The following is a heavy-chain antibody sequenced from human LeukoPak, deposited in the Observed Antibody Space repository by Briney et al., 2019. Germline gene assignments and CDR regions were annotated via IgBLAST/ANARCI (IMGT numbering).Heavy chain of an antibody. CDR1: GFTFSSYS. V-gene: IGHV3-21*04. J-gene: IGHJ3*02. CDR3: AKVGGSYYVGAFDI. Sequence: PGGSLRLSCAASGFTFSSYSMNWVRQAPGKGLEWVSSISSSSSYIYYADSVKGRFTISRDNAKNSLYLQMNSLRAEDTAVYYCAKVGGSYYVGAFDIWGQGTMVTVSS. CDR2: ISSSSSYI. D-gene: IGHD1-26*01.